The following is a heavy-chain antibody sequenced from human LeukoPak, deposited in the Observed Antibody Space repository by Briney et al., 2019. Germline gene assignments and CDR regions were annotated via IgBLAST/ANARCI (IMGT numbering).Heavy chain of an antibody. CDR2: IYYSGST. D-gene: IGHD3-9*01. CDR3: ARKDGDW. J-gene: IGHJ4*02. Sequence: PSETLSLTCTVSGGSISSGDYYWSWIRQPPGKGLEWIGYIYYSGSTNYNPSLKSRVTISLDTSKNQVSLRLSSVTAADTAVYYCARKDGDWWGQGTLVTVSS. CDR1: GGSISSGDYY. V-gene: IGHV4-30-4*01.